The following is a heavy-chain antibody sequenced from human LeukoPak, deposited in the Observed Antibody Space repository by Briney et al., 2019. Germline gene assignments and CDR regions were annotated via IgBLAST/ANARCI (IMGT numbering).Heavy chain of an antibody. CDR2: IYYSGST. J-gene: IGHJ4*02. CDR1: GGSISSGSYY. Sequence: SQTLSLTCTVSGGSISSGSYYWSWIRQPPGKGLEWIGYIYYSGSTNYNPSLKSRITISVDTSKNQFSLKLISVTAADTAVYYCATDRANYYFDYWGQGTLVTVSS. V-gene: IGHV4-61*01. CDR3: ATDRANYYFDY.